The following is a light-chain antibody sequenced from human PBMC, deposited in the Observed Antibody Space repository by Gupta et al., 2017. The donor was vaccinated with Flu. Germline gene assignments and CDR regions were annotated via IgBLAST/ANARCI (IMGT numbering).Light chain of an antibody. V-gene: IGKV1-5*03. CDR1: ENIFTW. CDR3: QQELRYPWT. Sequence: IQLTQSPSTLSASEGDRVTITCRASENIFTWLAWYQQKPGTAPKLLIQKASTLENGVPARFSGSGSGTEFTLTISSLHPDDFATYFCQQELRYPWTFGQETKVDIE. CDR2: KAS. J-gene: IGKJ1*01.